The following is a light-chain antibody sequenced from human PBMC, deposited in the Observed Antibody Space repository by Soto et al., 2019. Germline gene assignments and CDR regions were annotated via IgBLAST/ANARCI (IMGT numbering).Light chain of an antibody. CDR1: QTLTSTY. CDR2: GSS. CDR3: HQSGSSPYT. J-gene: IGKJ2*01. V-gene: IGKV3-20*01. Sequence: ELVLTQSPGTLSLSPGDTATLSCRASQTLTSTYLAWYQQKPGQAPRLLIYGSSSKATGVPDRFSGRGSGTDFALTISRLEPEDFAVYYCHQSGSSPYTFGQGTKLEIK.